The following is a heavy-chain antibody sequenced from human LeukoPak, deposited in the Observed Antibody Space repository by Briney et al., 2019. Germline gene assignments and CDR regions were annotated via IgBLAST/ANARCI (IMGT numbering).Heavy chain of an antibody. Sequence: PGGSLRLSCAASGFTFDDYGMSWVRQAPGKGLEWVSGINWHGGSTGYADAVKGRFTISRDNAKNSLYLQMNSLRAEDTALYHCARARMRSGSYYRLDYYYGMDVWGQGTTVTVSS. CDR2: INWHGGST. D-gene: IGHD3-10*01. V-gene: IGHV3-20*01. CDR3: ARARMRSGSYYRLDYYYGMDV. J-gene: IGHJ6*02. CDR1: GFTFDDYG.